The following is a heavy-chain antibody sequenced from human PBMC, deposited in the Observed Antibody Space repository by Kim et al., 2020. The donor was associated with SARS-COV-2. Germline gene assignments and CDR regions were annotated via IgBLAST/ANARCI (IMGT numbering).Heavy chain of an antibody. CDR3: TRHGPLAYCGGDCYSDYYYGMDV. J-gene: IGHJ6*02. Sequence: GGSLRLSCAASGFTFSGSAMHWVRQASGKGLEWVGRIRSKANTYATAYAASVKGRFTISRDDSKNTAYLQMNSLKTEDTAVYYCTRHGPLAYCGGDCYSDYYYGMDVWPRDHGHRLL. CDR1: GFTFSGSA. CDR2: IRSKANTYAT. D-gene: IGHD2-21*02. V-gene: IGHV3-73*01.